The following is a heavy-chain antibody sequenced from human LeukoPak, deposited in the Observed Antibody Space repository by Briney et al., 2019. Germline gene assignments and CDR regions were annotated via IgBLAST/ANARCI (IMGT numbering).Heavy chain of an antibody. V-gene: IGHV3-33*06. J-gene: IGHJ3*02. CDR3: AKGGGIAARAAFDI. CDR2: IWYDGSNK. D-gene: IGHD6-6*01. Sequence: GRSLRLSCAASGFTFSSYGMHWVRPAPGKGLEGVAVIWYDGSNKYYADSVKGRFTISRDNSKNTLYLQMNSLRAEDTAVYYCAKGGGIAARAAFDIWGQGTMVTVSS. CDR1: GFTFSSYG.